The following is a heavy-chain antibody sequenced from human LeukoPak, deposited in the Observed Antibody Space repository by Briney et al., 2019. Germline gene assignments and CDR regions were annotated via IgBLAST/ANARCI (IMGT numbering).Heavy chain of an antibody. CDR3: ASPGPPGDGYNPTDH. D-gene: IGHD5-24*01. CDR1: GVDFDNFA. J-gene: IGHJ4*02. CDR2: ISHDGRTK. Sequence: QPGGSLRLSCVVSGVDFDNFAMHWVRQPLGKGLEWVAVISHDGRTKYYADSMKGRITISRDNSKNTLFLQMNNLRSEDTAVYFCASPGPPGDGYNPTDHWGQGTLVTVSS. V-gene: IGHV3-30*04.